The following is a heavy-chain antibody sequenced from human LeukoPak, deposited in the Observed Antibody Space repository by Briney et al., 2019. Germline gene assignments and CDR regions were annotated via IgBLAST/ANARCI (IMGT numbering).Heavy chain of an antibody. Sequence: SETLSLTCTVSGGSISSGSYYWSWIRQPAGKGLEWIGRIYTSGSTNYNPSLKSRVTISVDTSKNQFSLKLSSVTAADTAVYYCVGSSFDALDIWGQGTMVTVSS. CDR2: IYTSGST. D-gene: IGHD6-13*01. CDR1: GGSISSGSYY. V-gene: IGHV4-61*02. CDR3: VGSSFDALDI. J-gene: IGHJ3*02.